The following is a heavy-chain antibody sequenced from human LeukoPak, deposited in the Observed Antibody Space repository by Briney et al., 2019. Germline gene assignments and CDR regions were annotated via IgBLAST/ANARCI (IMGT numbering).Heavy chain of an antibody. Sequence: SETLSLTCAVYGGSFSGYYWSWIRQPPGKGLEWIGEVNHSGSTNYNPSLKSRVTISVATSKNQFSLKLGSVTAADTAVYYCASSGWYLYYFDYWGQGTLVTVSS. CDR1: GGSFSGYY. J-gene: IGHJ4*02. V-gene: IGHV4-34*01. CDR3: ASSGWYLYYFDY. CDR2: VNHSGST. D-gene: IGHD6-19*01.